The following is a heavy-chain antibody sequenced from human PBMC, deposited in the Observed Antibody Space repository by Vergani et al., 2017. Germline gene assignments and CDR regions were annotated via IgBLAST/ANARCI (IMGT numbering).Heavy chain of an antibody. Sequence: QVQLVQSGAEVKKPGASVKVSCKASGYTFTSYGISWVRQAPGQGLEWMGWISAYNGNTNYAQKLQGRVTMTTDTSTSTAYMELRSLRSDDTAVYYCAKILRAGKVVNYYYYYGMDVWGQGTTVTVSS. CDR3: AKILRAGKVVNYYYYYGMDV. V-gene: IGHV1-18*01. CDR2: ISAYNGNT. J-gene: IGHJ6*02. CDR1: GYTFTSYG. D-gene: IGHD3-22*01.